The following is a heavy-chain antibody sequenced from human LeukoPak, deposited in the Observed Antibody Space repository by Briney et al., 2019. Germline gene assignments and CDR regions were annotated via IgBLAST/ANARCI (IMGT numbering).Heavy chain of an antibody. D-gene: IGHD3-10*01. CDR3: ARVREYYYGSGSFLDGMDV. J-gene: IGHJ6*02. CDR2: INPSGGST. V-gene: IGHV1-46*01. Sequence: ASVKVSCKASGYTFTSYYMHWVRHAPGQGLEWMGIINPSGGSTSYAQKFQGRVTMTRDTSTTTVYMELSSLRSEDTAVYYCARVREYYYGSGSFLDGMDVWGQGTTVTVSS. CDR1: GYTFTSYY.